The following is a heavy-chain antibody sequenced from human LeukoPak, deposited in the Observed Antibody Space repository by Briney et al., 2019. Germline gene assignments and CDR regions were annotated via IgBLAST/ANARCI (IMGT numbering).Heavy chain of an antibody. CDR3: ARDVQVATIYPLDY. J-gene: IGHJ4*02. D-gene: IGHD5-12*01. V-gene: IGHV3-21*01. Sequence: GGSLRLSCTASGFTFSSFSMNWVRQAPGKGLEWVSSISSSSSYIYYADSVKGRFTISRDNAKNSLYLQMNSLRADDTAVYYCARDVQVATIYPLDYWGQGTLVTVSS. CDR1: GFTFSSFS. CDR2: ISSSSSYI.